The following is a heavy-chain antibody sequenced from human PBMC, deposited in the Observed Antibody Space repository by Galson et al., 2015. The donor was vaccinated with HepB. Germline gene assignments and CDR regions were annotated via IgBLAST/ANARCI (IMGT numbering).Heavy chain of an antibody. CDR1: GFRFINHG. CDR3: AREQVYGDYRTADF. CDR2: TVYGGAEE. Sequence: SLRLSCAASGFRFINHGMHWVRQDPGKGLEWVAVTVYGGAEEHYADSVKGRFTISRDTFKSTVYLQMNSLRVEDTAVYYCAREQVYGDYRTADFWGQGTLVSVSS. J-gene: IGHJ4*02. V-gene: IGHV3-33*01. D-gene: IGHD4-17*01.